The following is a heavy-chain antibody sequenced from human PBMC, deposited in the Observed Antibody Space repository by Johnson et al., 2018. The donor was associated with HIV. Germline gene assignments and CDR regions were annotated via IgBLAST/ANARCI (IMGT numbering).Heavy chain of an antibody. V-gene: IGHV3-66*01. CDR3: ARDFSDYGDYGRCAFDI. Sequence: VQLVESGGVLVQPGESLRLSCAASGFTVSSNYMSWVRQAPGKGLEWVSVIYSGGSTYYADSVKGRFTISRDNAKNSLYLQMNSLRAEDTALYYCARDFSDYGDYGRCAFDIWGQGTMVTVSS. J-gene: IGHJ3*02. D-gene: IGHD4-17*01. CDR2: IYSGGST. CDR1: GFTVSSNY.